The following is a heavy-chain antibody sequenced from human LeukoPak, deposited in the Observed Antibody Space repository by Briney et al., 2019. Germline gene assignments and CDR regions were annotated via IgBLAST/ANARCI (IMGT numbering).Heavy chain of an antibody. CDR2: INHSGST. CDR1: GGSFSGYY. CDR3: ARGKNKQRLYYYYYYMDV. J-gene: IGHJ6*03. Sequence: SETLSLTCAVYGGSFSGYYWSWIRQPPGKGLEWIGEINHSGSTNYNPSLKSRVTISVDTSKNQFSLKLSSVTAADTAVYYCARGKNKQRLYYYYYYMDVWGKGTTVTVSS. V-gene: IGHV4-34*01. D-gene: IGHD1/OR15-1a*01.